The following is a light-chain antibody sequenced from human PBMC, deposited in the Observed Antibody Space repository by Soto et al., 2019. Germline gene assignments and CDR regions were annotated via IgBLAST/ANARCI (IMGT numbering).Light chain of an antibody. CDR2: DVS. CDR3: QHYNNWPPWT. J-gene: IGKJ1*01. Sequence: EIMMSLSLDTLSVSPREKATLSCRASRSVSVRLAWYQQKPGQAPRLLIYDVSTRATGIPARFSGSGSGTEFTLTISSLQAEDFAIYYCQHYNNWPPWTFGQGTNVDIK. CDR1: RSVSVR. V-gene: IGKV3-15*01.